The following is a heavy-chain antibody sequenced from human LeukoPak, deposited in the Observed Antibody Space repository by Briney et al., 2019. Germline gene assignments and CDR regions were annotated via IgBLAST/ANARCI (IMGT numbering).Heavy chain of an antibody. CDR3: ARVRDNNPPILATGGDYYFDY. Sequence: SETLSLTCTVSGGSVSSGSYYWSWIRQPPGKGLEWIGYIYYSGSTNYNPSLKSRVTISVDTSKNQFSLKLSSVTAADTAVYYCARVRDNNPPILATGGDYYFDYWGQGTLVTVSS. J-gene: IGHJ4*02. D-gene: IGHD1-14*01. CDR1: GGSVSSGSYY. V-gene: IGHV4-61*01. CDR2: IYYSGST.